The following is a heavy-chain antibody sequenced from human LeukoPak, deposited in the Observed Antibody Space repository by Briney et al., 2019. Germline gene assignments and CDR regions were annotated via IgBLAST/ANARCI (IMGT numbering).Heavy chain of an antibody. Sequence: PGGSLGLSCAASGFTFSSYSMNWVRQAPGKGLEWVSSISSSSSYIYYAGSVKGRFTISRDNAKNSLYLQMNSLRAEDTAVYYCARLYYYGSGSFSREDDYWGQGTLVTVSS. J-gene: IGHJ4*02. CDR3: ARLYYYGSGSFSREDDY. D-gene: IGHD3-10*01. CDR1: GFTFSSYS. CDR2: ISSSSSYI. V-gene: IGHV3-21*01.